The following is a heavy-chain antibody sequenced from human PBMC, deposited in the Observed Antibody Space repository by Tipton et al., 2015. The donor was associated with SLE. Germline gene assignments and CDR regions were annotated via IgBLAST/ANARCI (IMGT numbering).Heavy chain of an antibody. J-gene: IGHJ4*02. Sequence: TLSLTCTVSGGSVSSFHWSWIRQPPGKGLEWIGYIFYSGSTYNNPSLKSRVSVSVDTSKTQFSLKLSSVTAADTAVYYCARQRLQPGGDYFDYWGQGTLVTVSS. CDR3: ARQRLQPGGDYFDY. D-gene: IGHD4-11*01. CDR2: IFYSGST. CDR1: GGSVSSFH. V-gene: IGHV4-59*08.